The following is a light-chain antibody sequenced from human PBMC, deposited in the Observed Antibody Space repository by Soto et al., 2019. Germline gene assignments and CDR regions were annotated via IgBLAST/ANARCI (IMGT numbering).Light chain of an antibody. J-gene: IGLJ1*01. V-gene: IGLV2-14*01. CDR3: SSYTTSSTLYV. CDR1: SSDVGGYNY. Sequence: QSALTQPASVSGSPGQSITISCTGTSSDVGGYNYVSWYQQHPGKAPKLMIYDVSNRPSGASNRFSGSKSGNTASLTISGLQAEDEAGYYCSSYTTSSTLYVFGTGNKVTVL. CDR2: DVS.